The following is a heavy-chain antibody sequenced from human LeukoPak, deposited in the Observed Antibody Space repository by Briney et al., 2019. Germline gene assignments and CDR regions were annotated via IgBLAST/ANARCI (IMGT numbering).Heavy chain of an antibody. V-gene: IGHV1-8*01. CDR3: VRGDPYCGGDCYSN. Sequence: GASVKVSCKASGYTFTSYDINWMRQATGQGLEWMGWMNPNSGNTGYAQKFQGRVTMTRNTSISTAYMELSSLRSEDTAVYYCVRGDPYCGGDCYSNWGQGTLVTVSS. CDR2: MNPNSGNT. CDR1: GYTFTSYD. J-gene: IGHJ4*02. D-gene: IGHD2-21*02.